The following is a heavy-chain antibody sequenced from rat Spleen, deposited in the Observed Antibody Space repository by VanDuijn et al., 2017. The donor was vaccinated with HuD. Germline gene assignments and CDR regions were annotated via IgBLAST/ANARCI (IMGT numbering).Heavy chain of an antibody. CDR2: ISPDGGST. Sequence: EVQLVETGGGLVQPGKSLKLSCVASGFTFSGHWMYWIRQAPGEGLEWISSISPDGGSTYYPDSVKGRFTISRNNAENTVYLQMNSLSSEDTATYYCGKDMNYYSTYPFYVMGDWGQGASVTVSS. D-gene: IGHD1-2*01. V-gene: IGHV5-58*01. CDR1: GFTFSGHW. CDR3: GKDMNYYSTYPFYVMGD. J-gene: IGHJ4*01.